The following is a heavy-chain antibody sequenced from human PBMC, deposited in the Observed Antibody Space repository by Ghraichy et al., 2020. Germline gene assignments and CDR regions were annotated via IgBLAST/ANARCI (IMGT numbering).Heavy chain of an antibody. J-gene: IGHJ4*02. CDR2: IYWNDDK. V-gene: IGHV2-5*01. D-gene: IGHD6-19*01. CDR1: GLSISTNGVS. CDR3: AHRLGISGWALGL. Sequence: SGPTLVKPTQTLTLTCTLSGLSISTNGVSVGWIRQSPGKALEWLAAIYWNDDKSYSPSLKNRLTITKYASTNQVVLRMTNMEPVDTATYYCAHRLGISGWALGLWGQGTLVTVSS.